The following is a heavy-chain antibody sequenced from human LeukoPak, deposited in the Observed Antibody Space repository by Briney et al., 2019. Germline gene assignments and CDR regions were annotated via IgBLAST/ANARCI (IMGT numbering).Heavy chain of an antibody. D-gene: IGHD6-19*01. CDR1: GASTSSYY. J-gene: IGHJ4*02. V-gene: IGHV4-59*01. CDR2: IYYSGST. CDR3: ARMGYSSGCYYLDY. Sequence: ASETLSFTCTVSGASTSSYYWGWVRQFPGKGLEWIGYIYYSGSTNYNPSLKSRATISLDTSKNQFSLSLSSVTAADTAVYYCARMGYSSGCYYLDYWGQGTLVTVSS.